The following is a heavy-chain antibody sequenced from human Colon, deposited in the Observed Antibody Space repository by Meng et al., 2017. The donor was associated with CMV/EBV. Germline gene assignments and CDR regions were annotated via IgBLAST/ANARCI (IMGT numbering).Heavy chain of an antibody. CDR3: AARSAFDY. V-gene: IGHV3-21*06. D-gene: IGHD1-26*01. Sequence: GGSLRLSCVASGFNFNSYAMNWVRQAPGKGLEWVAAITADRKFMYYADSVKGRFVISRDNAKNSLFLQMNSLTAADTGVYYCAARSAFDYWGLGTLVTVSS. CDR2: ITADRKFM. J-gene: IGHJ4*02. CDR1: GFNFNSYA.